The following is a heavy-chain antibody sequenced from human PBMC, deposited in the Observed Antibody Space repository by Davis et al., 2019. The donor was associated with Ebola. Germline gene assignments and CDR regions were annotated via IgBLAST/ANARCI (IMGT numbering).Heavy chain of an antibody. J-gene: IGHJ6*02. D-gene: IGHD3-22*01. CDR2: ISAYNGNT. V-gene: IGHV1-18*01. CDR1: GYTFTSYG. CDR3: ARGGITMTVVPRDYYYGLDV. Sequence: ASVKVSCKASGYTFTSYGISWVRQAPGQGLEWMGWISAYNGNTNYAQKLQGRVTMTTDTSTSTAYMEISRLRSDDTAVYFCARGGITMTVVPRDYYYGLDVWGQGTTVTVSS.